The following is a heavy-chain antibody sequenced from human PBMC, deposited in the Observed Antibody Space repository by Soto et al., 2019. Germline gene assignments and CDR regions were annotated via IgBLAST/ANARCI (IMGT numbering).Heavy chain of an antibody. V-gene: IGHV1-3*01. CDR1: GYTFTSYA. CDR3: ARLRRAEGWFDP. Sequence: ASVKVSCKASGYTFTSYAMHWVRQAPGQRLEWMGWINAGNGNTKYSQKFQGRVTITRDTSASTAYMELSSLRSEDTAVYYCARLRRAEGWFDPWGQGTLVPVPS. CDR2: INAGNGNT. J-gene: IGHJ5*02.